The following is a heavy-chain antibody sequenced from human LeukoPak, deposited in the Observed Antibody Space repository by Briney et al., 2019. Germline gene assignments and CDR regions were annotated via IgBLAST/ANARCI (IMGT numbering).Heavy chain of an antibody. CDR1: GFTFRTYS. J-gene: IGHJ4*02. Sequence: GGSLRLSCAASGFTFRTYSMNWVRQAPGKGLEWVSYISSGSSAIYYADSVKGRFTISRDNSKSTLYLQMNSLRGDDTAVYYCAKDRMKWRVAAASIEYWGRGTLVTVST. D-gene: IGHD2-2*01. CDR2: ISSGSSAI. CDR3: AKDRMKWRVAAASIEY. V-gene: IGHV3-48*01.